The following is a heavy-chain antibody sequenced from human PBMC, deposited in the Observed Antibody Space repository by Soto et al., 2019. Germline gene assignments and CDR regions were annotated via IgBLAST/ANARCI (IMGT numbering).Heavy chain of an antibody. Sequence: QVQLVESGGGLVRPGGSLRLSCAASGFTFRDYDMSWIRQAPGKGLEWVSCISSSGTATYYADSVKGQFTISRDNAKNSLYVEMNSLRVEDTAGYYCARKGPRAASPNQWSHGTLVTVSS. CDR2: ISSSGTAT. CDR1: GFTFRDYD. CDR3: ARKGPRAASPNQ. D-gene: IGHD6-13*01. V-gene: IGHV3-11*01. J-gene: IGHJ4*01.